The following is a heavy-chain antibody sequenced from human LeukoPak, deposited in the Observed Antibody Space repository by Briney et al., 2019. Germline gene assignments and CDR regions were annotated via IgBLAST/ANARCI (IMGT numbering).Heavy chain of an antibody. V-gene: IGHV3-53*01. D-gene: IGHD1-26*01. CDR2: VYNANGDT. CDR3: STAPAWDLLYYN. Sequence: PGESLRLLCAASGFSPSSDYMSWVRQAPGKGLEWVSFVYNANGDTYYSDSVKGRFTISSDNSKNTLYLQMDNLRAEDTAVYYCSTAPAWDLLYYNWGQGTLVTVSS. J-gene: IGHJ4*02. CDR1: GFSPSSDY.